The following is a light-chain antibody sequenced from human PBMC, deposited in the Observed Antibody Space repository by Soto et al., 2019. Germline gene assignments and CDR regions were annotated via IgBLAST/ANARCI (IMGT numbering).Light chain of an antibody. CDR1: QSISSY. CDR3: QQSYSSPYT. Sequence: DVQMTQSPSSLSASVGDRVTITCRASQSISSYLNWYQQKPGQDPKLLIYAAASLQSGVPSRFSGSGSGTDFTLTISSLQHEDFAAYYCQQSYSSPYTFGQGTKLEIK. CDR2: AAA. J-gene: IGKJ2*01. V-gene: IGKV1-39*01.